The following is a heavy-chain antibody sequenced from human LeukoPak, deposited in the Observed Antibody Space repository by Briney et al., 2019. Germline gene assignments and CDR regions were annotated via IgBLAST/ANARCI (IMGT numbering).Heavy chain of an antibody. J-gene: IGHJ4*01. CDR3: ARDYGYCRGNTCYASFDY. CDR2: ISNGNTE. V-gene: IGHV3-48*02. Sequence: PGGSLRPSCAASGFTFSGYGINWVRLAPGKGLEWVSMISNGNTEHYADSVKGRFTVSRDNARNPAYLQMNSLRDEDTAMYYCARDYGYCRGNTCYASFDYWGHGTLVTVSS. D-gene: IGHD2-2*01. CDR1: GFTFSGYG.